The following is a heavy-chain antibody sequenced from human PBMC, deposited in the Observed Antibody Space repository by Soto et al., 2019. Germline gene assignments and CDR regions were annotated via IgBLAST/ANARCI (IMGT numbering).Heavy chain of an antibody. D-gene: IGHD1-26*01. CDR1: GGSVSSGSYY. CDR2: IYYSGST. CDR3: ARDGPIIVGATGAFDI. V-gene: IGHV4-61*01. Sequence: SETLSLTCTVSGGSVSSGSYYWSWIRQPPGKGLEWIGYIYYSGSTNYNPSLKSRVTISVDTSKNQFSLKLSSVTAAAPAVYYCARDGPIIVGATGAFDIWGQGTMVTVSS. J-gene: IGHJ3*02.